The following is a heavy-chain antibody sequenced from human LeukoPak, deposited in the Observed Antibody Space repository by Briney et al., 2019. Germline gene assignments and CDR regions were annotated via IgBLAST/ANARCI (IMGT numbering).Heavy chain of an antibody. J-gene: IGHJ5*02. CDR2: INPSGSST. V-gene: IGHV1-46*01. D-gene: IGHD4-23*01. CDR1: GYTFTGYY. CDR3: ARDNSIADRGWWFDP. Sequence: GASVKVSCKASGYTFTGYYMHWVRQAPGQGREWMGLINPSGSSTLYAEKFRGRIIMTRDMSTATDYMELSSLRSEDTAVYYCARDNSIADRGWWFDPWGQGTLVTVSS.